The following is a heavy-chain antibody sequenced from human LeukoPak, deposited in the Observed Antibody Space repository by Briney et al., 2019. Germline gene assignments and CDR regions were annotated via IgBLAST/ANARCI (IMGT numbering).Heavy chain of an antibody. CDR2: IYYSGST. CDR1: GGSISSYY. CDR3: ARVKGDSSGHDAFDI. D-gene: IGHD3-22*01. J-gene: IGHJ3*02. Sequence: SETLSLTCTVSGGSISSYYWNWIRQPPGRGLEWIGYIYYSGSTNYNPSLKGRVTISVDTSKNQFSLKLSSVTAADTAVYYCARVKGDSSGHDAFDIWGQGTMVTVSS. V-gene: IGHV4-59*01.